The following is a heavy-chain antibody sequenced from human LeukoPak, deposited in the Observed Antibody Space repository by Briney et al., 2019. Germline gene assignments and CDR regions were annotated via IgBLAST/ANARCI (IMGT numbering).Heavy chain of an antibody. J-gene: IGHJ4*02. CDR1: GFTFDDYG. V-gene: IGHV3-20*04. CDR3: AREDYDILTGYSGITY. CDR2: INWNGGST. D-gene: IGHD3-9*01. Sequence: PGGSLRLSCAASGFTFDDYGMSWVRQAPGKGLEWVSGINWNGGSTGYADSVKGRFTISRDNAENSLYLQMNSLRAEDTALYYCAREDYDILTGYSGITYWGQGTLVTVSS.